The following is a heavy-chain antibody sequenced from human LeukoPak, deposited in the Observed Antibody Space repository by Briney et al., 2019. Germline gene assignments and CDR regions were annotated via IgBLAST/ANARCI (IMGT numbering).Heavy chain of an antibody. J-gene: IGHJ4*02. V-gene: IGHV3-23*01. CDR1: GFRFGVFA. CDR3: AKDPVHLSRSFDN. CDR2: ISAGGVNT. Sequence: SGGSLRLSCTASGFRFGVFAMIWVRQAPGRGLEWVSSISAGGVNTRYADRVKGRFTVSRDNSKSSMYLQMDSLRVEDTAVYFCAKDPVHLSRSFDNWGQGTLVSVSA. D-gene: IGHD6-6*01.